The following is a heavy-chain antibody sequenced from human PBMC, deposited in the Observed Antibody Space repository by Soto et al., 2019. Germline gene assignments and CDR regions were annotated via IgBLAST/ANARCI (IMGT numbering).Heavy chain of an antibody. CDR1: GYSFTSYW. D-gene: IGHD1-26*01. Sequence: PGESLKISCKGSGYSFTSYWIGWVRQMPGKGLEWMGIIYPGDSDTRYSPSFQGQVTISADKSISTAYLQWSSLKASDTAMYYCARHPEYRRWELAPTDYWGQGTLVTVSS. J-gene: IGHJ4*02. CDR2: IYPGDSDT. V-gene: IGHV5-51*01. CDR3: ARHPEYRRWELAPTDY.